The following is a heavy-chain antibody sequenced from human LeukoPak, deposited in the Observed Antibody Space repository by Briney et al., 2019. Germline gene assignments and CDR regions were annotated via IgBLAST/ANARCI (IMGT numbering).Heavy chain of an antibody. CDR1: GFIFSSYW. Sequence: GGSLRLSCAASGFIFSSYWMTWVRQAPGKGLEWVANIKQDGSEKYYVDSVKGRFTISRDNAKNSLYLQMNSLRGEDTAVYYFARGLGGGFWGGADLDYWGQGTQVTVSS. J-gene: IGHJ4*02. D-gene: IGHD3-16*01. CDR2: IKQDGSEK. CDR3: ARGLGGGFWGGADLDY. V-gene: IGHV3-7*04.